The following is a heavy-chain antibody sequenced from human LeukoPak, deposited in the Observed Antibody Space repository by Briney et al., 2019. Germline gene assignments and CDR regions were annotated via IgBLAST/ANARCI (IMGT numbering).Heavy chain of an antibody. D-gene: IGHD2-15*01. J-gene: IGHJ4*02. CDR3: ARQSNGYFDY. CDR2: IYYSGAT. Sequence: PSETLSLTCTVSGGSMSSYYWSWIRQPPGKGLEWIAYIYYSGATNYSPSLKSRVTISVDRSKNQFSLKLSSVTAADTALYYCARQSNGYFDYWGQGTLVTVSS. V-gene: IGHV4-59*08. CDR1: GGSMSSYY.